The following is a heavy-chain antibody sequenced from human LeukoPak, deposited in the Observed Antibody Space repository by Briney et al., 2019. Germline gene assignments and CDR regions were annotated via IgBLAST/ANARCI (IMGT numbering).Heavy chain of an antibody. CDR2: IYWDDDK. Sequence: SGPTLVKPTQTLTLTCTFSGFSLSTSGVGVGWIRQPPGKALEWLALIYWDDDKRYSPSLKSRLTITKDTSKNQVVLTVTDVDPVDTATYYCAHSYFGTGIAANGQPRMYYFDNWGQGTRVTVSS. J-gene: IGHJ4*02. V-gene: IGHV2-5*02. CDR3: AHSYFGTGIAANGQPRMYYFDN. D-gene: IGHD2-8*01. CDR1: GFSLSTSGVG.